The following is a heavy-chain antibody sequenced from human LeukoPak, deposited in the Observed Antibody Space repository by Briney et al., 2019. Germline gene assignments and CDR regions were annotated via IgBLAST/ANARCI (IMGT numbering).Heavy chain of an antibody. V-gene: IGHV3-21*01. D-gene: IGHD2-2*02. Sequence: PGGSLRLSCAAYGFTFSSYSMNWVRQAPGKGLEWVSSISSSSSYIYYADSVKGRFTISRDNAKNSLYLQMNSLRAEDTAVYHCASTPPPRGYCSSTICYIGWGIHYWVQGTLVTVSS. CDR3: ASTPPPRGYCSSTICYIGWGIHY. CDR1: GFTFSSYS. CDR2: ISSSSSYI. J-gene: IGHJ4*02.